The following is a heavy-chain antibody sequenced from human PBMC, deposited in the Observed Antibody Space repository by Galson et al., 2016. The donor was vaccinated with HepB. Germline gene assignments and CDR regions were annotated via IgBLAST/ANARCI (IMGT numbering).Heavy chain of an antibody. Sequence: SVKVSCKASGYTFTRYGISWVRQAPGQGLEWMGWISTYNGDTYYIQNLQGRVTMTTDTSTNTAYMELRSVKSDDTAVYYCASGVEFEYWGQGTLVTVSS. V-gene: IGHV1-18*01. J-gene: IGHJ4*02. CDR2: ISTYNGDT. D-gene: IGHD3-16*01. CDR3: ASGVEFEY. CDR1: GYTFTRYG.